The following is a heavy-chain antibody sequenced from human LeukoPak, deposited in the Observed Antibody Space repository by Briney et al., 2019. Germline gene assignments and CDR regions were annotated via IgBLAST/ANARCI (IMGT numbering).Heavy chain of an antibody. J-gene: IGHJ3*02. CDR3: AGELGDDAFDI. D-gene: IGHD3-10*01. CDR2: INRDGSTT. Sequence: GGSLRLSCVASGVTFSSYWMHWVRQAPGKGLVWVSRINRDGSTTSYADSVKGRFTISRDNSKNTLYLQMNSLRAEDTAVYYCAGELGDDAFDIWGQGTMVTVSS. V-gene: IGHV3-74*01. CDR1: GVTFSSYW.